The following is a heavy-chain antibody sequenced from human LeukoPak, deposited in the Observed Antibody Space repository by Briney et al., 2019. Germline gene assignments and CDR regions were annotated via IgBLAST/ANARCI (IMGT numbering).Heavy chain of an antibody. V-gene: IGHV4-61*01. CDR3: ARDLLWSAGVDI. D-gene: IGHD3-10*01. CDR1: GVSVNSGSYY. J-gene: IGHJ4*02. CDR2: VYYSGST. Sequence: SETLSLTCSVSGVSVNSGSYYWGWIRQPPGKGLEWIGYVYYSGSTNYNPSLKSRVTLSVDKSKNQFSLNLSSVTAADTAVYYCARDLLWSAGVDIWGQGILVTVSS.